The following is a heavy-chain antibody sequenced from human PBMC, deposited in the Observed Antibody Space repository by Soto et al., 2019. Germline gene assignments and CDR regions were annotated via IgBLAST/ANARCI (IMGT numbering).Heavy chain of an antibody. J-gene: IGHJ2*01. CDR1: GGSISSSSYY. CDR2: IYYSGST. V-gene: IGHV4-39*01. D-gene: IGHD4-17*01. CDR3: ARPSRGDYVYITGYFDL. Sequence: SATLSLTCTVSGGSISSSSYYWGWIRQPPGKGLEWIGSIYYSGSTYYNPSLKSRVTISVYSSKNQFSLKLSSVTAADTAVYYCARPSRGDYVYITGYFDLWGRGTLVTVSS.